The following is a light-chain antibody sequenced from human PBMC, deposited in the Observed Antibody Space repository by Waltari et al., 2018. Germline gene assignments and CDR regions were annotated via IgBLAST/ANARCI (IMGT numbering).Light chain of an antibody. CDR2: AST. CDR1: SSNIWAGYD. J-gene: IGLJ2*01. CDR3: QSYDTRLSASVI. Sequence: QSVLTQPPSVSGAPGQTVTIPCIGGSSNIWAGYDVHWYHQLPHTAPKLLIYASTNRPSGISDRFSGSKSGTSASLVITGLQIEDEAVYYCQSYDTRLSASVIFGGGTELTVL. V-gene: IGLV1-40*01.